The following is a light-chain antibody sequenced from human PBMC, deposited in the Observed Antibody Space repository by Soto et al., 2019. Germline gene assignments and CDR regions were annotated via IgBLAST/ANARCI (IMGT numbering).Light chain of an antibody. CDR2: DDN. CDR3: GSWDSSLSAYV. J-gene: IGLJ1*01. Sequence: QSVLTQPPSVSAAPGQKVTISCSGSSSNIGGNSVSWYQQLPGTAPKLLIYDDNKRPSGIPDRLSGSKSGTSATLGITGFQTGDEADYHCGSWDSSLSAYVFGTGTKVTVL. V-gene: IGLV1-51*01. CDR1: SSNIGGNS.